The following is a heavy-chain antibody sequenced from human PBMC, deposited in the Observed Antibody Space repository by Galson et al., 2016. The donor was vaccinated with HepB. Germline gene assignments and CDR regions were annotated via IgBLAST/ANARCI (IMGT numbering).Heavy chain of an antibody. CDR1: GGSIIGHY. V-gene: IGHV4-59*11. J-gene: IGHJ4*02. CDR3: ARGVSGFGY. CDR2: ISYTGTT. D-gene: IGHD6-19*01. Sequence: SETLSLTCTVSGGSIIGHYWSWIRQPPGKGLEWIGYISYTGTTNYNPSLKSRVTISLDTSENQFSMKLSSVTAADTALYYCARGVSGFGYWGQGTLVTVSS.